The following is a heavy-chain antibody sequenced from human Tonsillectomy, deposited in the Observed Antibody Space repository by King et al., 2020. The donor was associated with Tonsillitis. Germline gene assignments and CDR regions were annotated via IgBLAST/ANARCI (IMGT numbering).Heavy chain of an antibody. Sequence: VQLVESGGGLVQPGGSLRVSCAASGFTISSYAMSWVRQDPGKGVEWVSAISGSGDNTYYADSVKGRFTISRDNSKNTVYLQMNSLRAEDTAVYYCAKWAGIAGGSTFLGLFYHGGRGTLVSVSS. CDR3: AKWAGIAGGSTFLGLFYH. D-gene: IGHD6-13*01. V-gene: IGHV3-23*04. CDR2: ISGSGDNT. J-gene: IGHJ4*02. CDR1: GFTISSYA.